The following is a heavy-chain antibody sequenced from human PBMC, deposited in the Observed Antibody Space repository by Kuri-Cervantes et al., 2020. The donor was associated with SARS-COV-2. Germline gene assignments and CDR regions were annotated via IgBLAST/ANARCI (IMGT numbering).Heavy chain of an antibody. J-gene: IGHJ4*02. CDR1: GFTFSSYA. CDR2: ISGSGGST. D-gene: IGHD3-9*01. Sequence: GGSLRLSCAASGFTFSSYAMRWVRQAPGKGLEWVSAISGSGGSTYYADSVKGRFAISRDNSKNTLYLQMNSLRAEDTAVYYCARDRTILDYFDYWGQGTLVTVSS. V-gene: IGHV3-23*01. CDR3: ARDRTILDYFDY.